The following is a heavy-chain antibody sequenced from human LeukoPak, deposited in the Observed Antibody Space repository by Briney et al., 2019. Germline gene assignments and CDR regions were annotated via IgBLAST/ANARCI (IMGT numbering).Heavy chain of an antibody. CDR1: GFTFSSYA. CDR3: ARDGSSGSYWYYYYMDV. D-gene: IGHD1-26*01. Sequence: GGSLRLSCAASGFTFSSYAMSWVRQAPGKGLEWVSAISGSGGSTYYADSVKGRFTISRDNSKNTLYLRMNSLRAEDTAVYYCARDGSSGSYWYYYYMDVWGKGTTVTVSS. J-gene: IGHJ6*03. V-gene: IGHV3-23*01. CDR2: ISGSGGST.